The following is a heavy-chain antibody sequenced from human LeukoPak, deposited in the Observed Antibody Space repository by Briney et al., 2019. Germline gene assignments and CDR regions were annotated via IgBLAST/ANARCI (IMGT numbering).Heavy chain of an antibody. J-gene: IGHJ4*02. CDR3: ARGAVIRTEGYYFDY. Sequence: GASVKVSCKASGYTFTSYGISWVRQAPGQGLEWMGWISAYNGNTNYAQKLQGRVTMTTDTSTSTAYMELRSLRSDDTAVYYCARGAVIRTEGYYFDYWGQGALVTVSS. D-gene: IGHD1/OR15-1a*01. CDR1: GYTFTSYG. CDR2: ISAYNGNT. V-gene: IGHV1-18*01.